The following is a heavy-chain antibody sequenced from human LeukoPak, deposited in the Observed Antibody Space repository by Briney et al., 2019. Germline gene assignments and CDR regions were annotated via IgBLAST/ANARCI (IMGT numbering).Heavy chain of an antibody. CDR2: IKQDGSEK. D-gene: IGHD5-18*01. V-gene: IGHV3-7*01. CDR3: ARDGIQLWARRNYYGMDV. J-gene: IGHJ6*02. CDR1: GFSFNDYY. Sequence: GGSLRLSCAASGFSFNDYYMSWIRQAPGKGLEWVANIKQDGSEKYYVDSVKGRFTISRDNAKNSLFLQMNSLRAEDTAVYYCARDGIQLWARRNYYGMDVWGQGTTVTVSS.